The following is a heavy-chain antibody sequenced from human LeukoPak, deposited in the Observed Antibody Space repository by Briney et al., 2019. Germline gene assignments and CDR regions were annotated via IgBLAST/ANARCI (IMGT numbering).Heavy chain of an antibody. D-gene: IGHD2-8*01. V-gene: IGHV1-2*02. CDR3: ASPPLSSAMYYAH. Sequence: ASVKVSCKASGYNFTGHYMHWVRQAPGQGLEWMGWIKPRDGATNYAQNFQGRVTMTRDTSISTAYMELRNLRSDDMAVYYCASPPLSSAMYYAHWGQGTLVTVSS. CDR2: IKPRDGAT. CDR1: GYNFTGHY. J-gene: IGHJ4*02.